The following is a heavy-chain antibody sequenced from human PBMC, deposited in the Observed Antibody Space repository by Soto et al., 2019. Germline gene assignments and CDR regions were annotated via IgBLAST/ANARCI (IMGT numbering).Heavy chain of an antibody. D-gene: IGHD5-12*01. Sequence: SETLSLTCAVSGGSISSSNWWSWVRQPPGKGLEWIGEIYHSGSTNYNPSLKSRVTISVDKSKNQFSLKLSSVTAADTAVYYRAVKRGDGYNRAFDIWGQGTMVTVSS. CDR3: AVKRGDGYNRAFDI. J-gene: IGHJ3*02. CDR1: GGSISSSNW. CDR2: IYHSGST. V-gene: IGHV4-4*02.